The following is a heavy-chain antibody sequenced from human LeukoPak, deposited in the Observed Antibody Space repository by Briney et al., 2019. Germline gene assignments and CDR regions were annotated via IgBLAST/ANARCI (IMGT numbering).Heavy chain of an antibody. J-gene: IGHJ4*02. Sequence: SETLSLTCAVYGGSFSGYYWSWIRQPPGKGLEWIGEINHSGSTNYNPSLKSRVTISVDTSKNQFSLKLSSVTTTDTAVYYCARMTSGSYYSSDYWGQGTLVTVSS. D-gene: IGHD3-10*01. CDR2: INHSGST. V-gene: IGHV4-34*01. CDR1: GGSFSGYY. CDR3: ARMTSGSYYSSDY.